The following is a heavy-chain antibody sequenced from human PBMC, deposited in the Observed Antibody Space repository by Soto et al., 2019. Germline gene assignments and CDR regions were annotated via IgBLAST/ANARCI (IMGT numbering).Heavy chain of an antibody. V-gene: IGHV3-74*01. CDR1: GFTVTSYW. CDR3: ARGNTGYGNFDY. Sequence: DVQLVESGGGIVQPGGSLRLSCAASGFTVTSYWMHWVRQAPGKGLVWVSRTSPAGSSTYYADFVRGRFTISKDTAENPLYLQINSLGAEDTAVYYCARGNTGYGNFDYWGQGTLVTVSS. CDR2: TSPAGSST. J-gene: IGHJ4*02. D-gene: IGHD5-12*01.